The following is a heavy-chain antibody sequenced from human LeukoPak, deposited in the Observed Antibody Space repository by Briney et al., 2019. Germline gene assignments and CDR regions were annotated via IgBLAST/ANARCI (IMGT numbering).Heavy chain of an antibody. CDR3: AKDSGYYGSGSTPFDY. V-gene: IGHV3-48*04. Sequence: GGSLRLSCTASGFTFRSHSMIWVRQAPGKGLEWISYISGSSGTIYYADSVKGRFTISRDNAKNSLYLQMNSLRAEDTAVYYCAKDSGYYGSGSTPFDYWGQGTLVTVSS. CDR2: ISGSSGTI. D-gene: IGHD3-10*01. J-gene: IGHJ4*02. CDR1: GFTFRSHS.